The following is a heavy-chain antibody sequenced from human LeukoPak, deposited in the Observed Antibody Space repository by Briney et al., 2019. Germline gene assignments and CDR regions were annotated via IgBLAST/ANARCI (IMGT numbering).Heavy chain of an antibody. CDR3: AKDLIIVGAISWFDP. V-gene: IGHV3-23*01. CDR2: ISGSGGST. J-gene: IGHJ5*02. CDR1: GFTFSSYA. Sequence: GGSLRLSCAASGFTFSSYAMSWVRQAPGKGLEWVSAISGSGGSTYYADSVKGRFTISRDNSKNTLYLQMNSLRAEDTAVYYCAKDLIIVGAISWFDPWGQGTLVTVSS. D-gene: IGHD1-26*01.